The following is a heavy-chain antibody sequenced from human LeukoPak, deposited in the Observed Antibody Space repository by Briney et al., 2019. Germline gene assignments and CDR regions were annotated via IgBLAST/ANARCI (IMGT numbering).Heavy chain of an antibody. J-gene: IGHJ4*02. Sequence: SETLSLTGTVLDTAISSSSYYWCWIRQPPGKGLEWIGSIDYIGSTYYNPSLKSRVTIAVDTSKTQFSLKLSSVTAADTAVYYCARHAEYYDTNFYNWGQGTLVTVSS. CDR2: IDYIGST. D-gene: IGHD3-22*01. CDR1: DTAISSSSYY. CDR3: ARHAEYYDTNFYN. V-gene: IGHV4-39*01.